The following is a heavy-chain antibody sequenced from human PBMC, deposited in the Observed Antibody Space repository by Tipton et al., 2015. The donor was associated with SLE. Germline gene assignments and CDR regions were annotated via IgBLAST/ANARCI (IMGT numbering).Heavy chain of an antibody. Sequence: AVSGFTFSSYSMNWVRQAPGKGLEWVSYISSSSSTIYYADSVKGRFTISRDNAKNSLYLQMNSLRAEDTAVYYCASNWGSNWYFDLWGRGTLVTVSS. V-gene: IGHV3-48*01. D-gene: IGHD7-27*01. CDR1: GFTFSSYS. J-gene: IGHJ2*01. CDR3: ASNWGSNWYFDL. CDR2: ISSSSSTI.